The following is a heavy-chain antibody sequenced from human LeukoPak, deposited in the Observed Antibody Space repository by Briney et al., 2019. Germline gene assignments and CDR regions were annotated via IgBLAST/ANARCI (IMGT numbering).Heavy chain of an antibody. CDR3: ARERDLRGVTCYFDY. Sequence: ASVKVSCKASGYTFTSYDINWVRQATGQGLEWMGWMNPNSGNTGYAQKFQGRVAITADESTSTAYMELSSLRSEDTAVYYCARERDLRGVTCYFDYWGQGTLVTVSS. J-gene: IGHJ4*02. CDR1: GYTFTSYD. D-gene: IGHD3-10*01. V-gene: IGHV1-8*01. CDR2: MNPNSGNT.